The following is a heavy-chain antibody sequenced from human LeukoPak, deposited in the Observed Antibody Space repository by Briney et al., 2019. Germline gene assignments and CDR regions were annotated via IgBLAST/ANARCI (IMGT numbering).Heavy chain of an antibody. CDR1: GGSFSGYY. D-gene: IGHD1-26*01. CDR3: ARLALQEVGTSQTYYLDY. Sequence: SETLSLTCAVFGGSFSGYYWNWIRQPPGKGLEWIGQINPSRNTNYNPSLKSRVTISVDTSKNQFSLKLSSVTAADTAVYYCARLALQEVGTSQTYYLDYWGQGTLVTVSS. V-gene: IGHV4-34*01. CDR2: INPSRNT. J-gene: IGHJ4*02.